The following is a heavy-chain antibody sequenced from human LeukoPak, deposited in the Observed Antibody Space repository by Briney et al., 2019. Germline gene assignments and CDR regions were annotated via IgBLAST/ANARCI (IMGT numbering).Heavy chain of an antibody. CDR1: GFTFSSYG. D-gene: IGHD3-10*01. CDR3: AKDPRSGSYLPYYFDY. J-gene: IGHJ4*02. CDR2: ISGSGGST. Sequence: PGGSLRLSCAASGFTFSSYGMSWVRQAPGKGLEWVSAISGSGGSTYYADSVKGRFTISRDNSKNTLYLQMNSLRAEDTAVYYCAKDPRSGSYLPYYFDYWGQGTLVTVSS. V-gene: IGHV3-23*01.